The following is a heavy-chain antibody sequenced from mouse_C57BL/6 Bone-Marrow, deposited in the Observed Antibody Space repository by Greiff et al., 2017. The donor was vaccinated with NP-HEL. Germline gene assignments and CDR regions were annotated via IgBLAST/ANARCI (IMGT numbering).Heavy chain of an antibody. Sequence: QVQLQQSGAELVRPGASVTLSCKASGYTFTDYEMHWVKQTPVHGLEWIGAIDPETGGTAYNQKFKGKAILTADKSSSTAYMELRSLTSEDSAVYYCTRSVYGNLDYWGQGTTLTVSS. J-gene: IGHJ2*01. D-gene: IGHD2-1*01. CDR1: GYTFTDYE. CDR3: TRSVYGNLDY. CDR2: IDPETGGT. V-gene: IGHV1-15*01.